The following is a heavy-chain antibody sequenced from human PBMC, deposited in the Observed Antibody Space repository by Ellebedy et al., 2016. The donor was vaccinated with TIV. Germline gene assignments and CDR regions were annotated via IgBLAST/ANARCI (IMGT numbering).Heavy chain of an antibody. D-gene: IGHD3-10*01. Sequence: SETLSLTXTVSGGSVSNYYWNWIRQYPGKGLEWIGYIFYSGTTNYNPSLKSRVTISVDTSKNQFSLKLSSVTAADTAVYYCARGDRSGSYYYAYDYGMDVWGQGTTVTVSS. V-gene: IGHV4-59*02. CDR3: ARGDRSGSYYYAYDYGMDV. CDR1: GGSVSNYY. J-gene: IGHJ6*02. CDR2: IFYSGTT.